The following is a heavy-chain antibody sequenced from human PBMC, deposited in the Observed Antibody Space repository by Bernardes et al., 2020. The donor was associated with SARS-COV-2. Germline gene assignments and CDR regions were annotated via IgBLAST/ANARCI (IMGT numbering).Heavy chain of an antibody. V-gene: IGHV3-48*03. CDR2: ISSSGSTI. J-gene: IGHJ4*02. CDR1: GFTFSSYE. Sequence: GGSLRLSCAASGFTFSSYEMNWVRQAPGKGLEWVSYISSSGSTIYYADSVKGRFTISRDNAKNSLYLQMNSLRAEDTAVYYCASKRTRPRSYDMVQGVILSTDYWGQGTLVTVSS. CDR3: ASKRTRPRSYDMVQGVILSTDY. D-gene: IGHD3-10*01.